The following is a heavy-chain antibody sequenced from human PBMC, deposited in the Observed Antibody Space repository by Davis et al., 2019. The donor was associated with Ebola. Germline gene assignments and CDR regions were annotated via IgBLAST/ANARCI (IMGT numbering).Heavy chain of an antibody. CDR2: ISNSGST. Sequence: SQTLSLTCAVYGGSFSGHHWSWIRQPPGKGLEWIGYISNSGSTNYNPSLKSRVTISVDTSKTQFSLKLTSMTLADTAVYYCARTNVGRTGIVCFDPWGPGTLVTVSS. CDR3: ARTNVGRTGIVCFDP. V-gene: IGHV4-59*11. J-gene: IGHJ5*02. D-gene: IGHD1-26*01. CDR1: GGSFSGHH.